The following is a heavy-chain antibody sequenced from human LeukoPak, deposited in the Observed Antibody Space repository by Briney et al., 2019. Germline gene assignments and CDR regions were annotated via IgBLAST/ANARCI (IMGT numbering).Heavy chain of an antibody. CDR2: IIPIFGTA. Sequence: SVKVSCKASGGTLISYAISWVRQAPGQGLEWMGGIIPIFGTANYAQKFQGRVTITTDESTSTAYMELSSLRSEDTAVYYCARVTCSSTSCQKYYFDYWGQGTLVTVSS. CDR1: GGTLISYA. V-gene: IGHV1-69*05. J-gene: IGHJ4*02. CDR3: ARVTCSSTSCQKYYFDY. D-gene: IGHD2-2*01.